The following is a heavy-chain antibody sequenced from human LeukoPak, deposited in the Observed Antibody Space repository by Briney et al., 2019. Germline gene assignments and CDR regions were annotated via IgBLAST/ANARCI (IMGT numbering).Heavy chain of an antibody. CDR2: IYYSGST. CDR1: GGSISSSSYY. V-gene: IGHV4-39*01. J-gene: IGHJ4*02. CDR3: ARTAVTNGVGY. Sequence: SETLSLTCTVSGGSISSSSYYWGWIRQPPGKGPEWIGSIYYSGSTYYNPSLKSRVTISVDTSKNQFSLKLSSVTAADTAVYYCARTAVTNGVGYWGQGTLVTVSS. D-gene: IGHD4-17*01.